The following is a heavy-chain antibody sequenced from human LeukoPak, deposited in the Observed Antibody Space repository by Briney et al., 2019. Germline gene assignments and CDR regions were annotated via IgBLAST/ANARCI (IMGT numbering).Heavy chain of an antibody. D-gene: IGHD1-1*01. V-gene: IGHV4-34*01. CDR2: INHSGST. CDR1: GGSFSGYY. CDR3: ARRKRRRTVDY. Sequence: PSETLSLTCAVYGGSFSGYYWSWIRQPPGKGLEWIGEINHSGSTNYNPSLKSRVTISVDTSKNQFSLKLSSVTAADTAVYYCARRKRRRTVDYWGQGTLVTVSS. J-gene: IGHJ4*02.